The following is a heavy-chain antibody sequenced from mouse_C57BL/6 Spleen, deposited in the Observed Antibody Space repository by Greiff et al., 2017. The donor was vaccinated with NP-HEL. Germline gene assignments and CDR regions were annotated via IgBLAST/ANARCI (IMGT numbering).Heavy chain of an antibody. D-gene: IGHD1-1*01. CDR2: INPSNGGT. Sequence: QVQLQQPGTELVKPGASVKLSCKASGYTFTSYWMHWVKQRPGQGLEWIGNINPSNGGTNYNEKFKSKAKLTVDKSASTAYMQLSSLTSEDSEVYDCAQKGGYYGSREYFEVWGTGTTVTVSS. V-gene: IGHV1-53*01. J-gene: IGHJ1*03. CDR1: GYTFTSYW. CDR3: AQKGGYYGSREYFEV.